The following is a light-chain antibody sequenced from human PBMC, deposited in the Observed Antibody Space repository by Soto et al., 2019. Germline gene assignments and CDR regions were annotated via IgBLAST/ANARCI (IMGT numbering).Light chain of an antibody. J-gene: IGKJ2*01. V-gene: IGKV3D-11*02. CDR3: QQRSNWQFT. CDR1: QSVSSY. CDR2: DAS. Sequence: ETVLTQSPATLSWSPGERATLSCRASQSVSSYLAWYQQKPGQAPRLLIYDASNRATGIPARFSGSGSGIDFTLTISTLEPEDFAVYYCQQRSNWQFTFGQGTKLEIK.